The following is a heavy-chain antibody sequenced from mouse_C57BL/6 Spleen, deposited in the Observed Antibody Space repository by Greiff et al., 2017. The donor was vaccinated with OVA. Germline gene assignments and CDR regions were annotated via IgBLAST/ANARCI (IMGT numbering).Heavy chain of an antibody. J-gene: IGHJ3*01. V-gene: IGHV1-82*01. CDR2: IYPGDGDT. Sequence: VQLQQSGPELVKPGASVKISCKASGYAFSSSWMNWVKQRHGKGLEWIGRIYPGDGDTHYNGKFKGKATLTADKSSSTAYMQLSRLTSEDSAVYFCAREGLLLSWFAYWGQGTLVTVSS. CDR1: GYAFSSSW. CDR3: AREGLLLSWFAY. D-gene: IGHD1-1*01.